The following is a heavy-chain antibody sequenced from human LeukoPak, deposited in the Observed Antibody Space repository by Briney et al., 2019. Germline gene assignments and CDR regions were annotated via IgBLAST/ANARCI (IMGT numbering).Heavy chain of an antibody. V-gene: IGHV3-30*01. Sequence: GRSLRLSCAASGFTFSSDAMHWVRQAPGKGLEWVAVISYDGSNKYYADSVKGRFTISRDNAKNSLYLQMNSLRAEDTALYYCAKDIRSSGWYYFDYWGQGTLVTVSS. CDR1: GFTFSSDA. CDR3: AKDIRSSGWYYFDY. D-gene: IGHD6-19*01. CDR2: ISYDGSNK. J-gene: IGHJ4*02.